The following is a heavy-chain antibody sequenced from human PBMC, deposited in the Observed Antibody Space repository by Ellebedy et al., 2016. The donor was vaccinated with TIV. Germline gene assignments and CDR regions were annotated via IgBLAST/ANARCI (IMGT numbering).Heavy chain of an antibody. CDR3: ARGRSAVVTAYNWLDP. V-gene: IGHV4-34*01. CDR2: ISHSGST. D-gene: IGHD2-21*02. J-gene: IGHJ5*02. Sequence: MPSETLSLTCAVSGGSFSAYYWSRIRQTPGKGLEWIGEISHSGSTYYDTSLQSRVSISLDTSRKQFSLRLVSLTAADTAVYYCARGRSAVVTAYNWLDPWGQGTLVTVSS. CDR1: GGSFSAYY.